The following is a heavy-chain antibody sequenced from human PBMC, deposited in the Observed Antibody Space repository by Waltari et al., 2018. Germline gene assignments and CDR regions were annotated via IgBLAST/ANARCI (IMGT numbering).Heavy chain of an antibody. J-gene: IGHJ6*02. V-gene: IGHV3-30-3*01. Sequence: QVQLVESGGGVVQPGRSLRLSCAASGFTFSSYAMHWVRQAPGKGLEWVAVISYDGSNKYYADSVKGRFTISRDNSKNTLYLQMNSLRAEDTAVYYCAREGAPKGYYYYGMDVWGQGTTVTVSS. CDR3: AREGAPKGYYYYGMDV. CDR2: ISYDGSNK. D-gene: IGHD3-16*01. CDR1: GFTFSSYA.